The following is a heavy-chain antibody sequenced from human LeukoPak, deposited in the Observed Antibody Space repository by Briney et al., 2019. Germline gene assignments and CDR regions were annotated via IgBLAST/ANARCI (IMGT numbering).Heavy chain of an antibody. D-gene: IGHD3-16*02. CDR1: GFTFSSYA. J-gene: IGHJ4*02. Sequence: GGSLRLSCAASGFTFSSYAMHWVRQAPGKGLEWVAVISYDGSNKYYADSVKGRFSISRDNSKNSLYLQMNSLRAEDTAVYYCAKEGDYVWGSYLKVGVYFDYWGQGTLVTVSS. CDR2: ISYDGSNK. CDR3: AKEGDYVWGSYLKVGVYFDY. V-gene: IGHV3-30*04.